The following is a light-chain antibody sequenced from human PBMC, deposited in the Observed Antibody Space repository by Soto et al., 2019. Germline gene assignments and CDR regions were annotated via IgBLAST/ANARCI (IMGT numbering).Light chain of an antibody. CDR2: GAS. Sequence: EIVMTQSPATLSVSPGERATLSCRASQSVSSNLAWYQQKPGQAPRLLIYGASTGATGIPARFSGSGSGTEFTLTISSLQSEDFAIYHCQQYNNWPPLYTFGQGTRLEIK. CDR3: QQYNNWPPLYT. V-gene: IGKV3-15*01. CDR1: QSVSSN. J-gene: IGKJ2*01.